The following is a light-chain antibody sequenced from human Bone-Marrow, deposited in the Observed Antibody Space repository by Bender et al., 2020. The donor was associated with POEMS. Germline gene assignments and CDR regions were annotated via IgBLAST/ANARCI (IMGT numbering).Light chain of an antibody. J-gene: IGLJ1*01. V-gene: IGLV2-8*01. CDR2: EVT. CDR1: SSDVGSGNY. CDR3: CSYAGSDTYV. Sequence: QSALTQPPSASGSPGQSVTISCTGTSSDVGSGNYVSWYQQHPYKAPKLMIYEVTKRPSGVPDRFSGSKSGNTASLTVSGLQPEDEADYYCCSYAGSDTYVFGAGTEVSVL.